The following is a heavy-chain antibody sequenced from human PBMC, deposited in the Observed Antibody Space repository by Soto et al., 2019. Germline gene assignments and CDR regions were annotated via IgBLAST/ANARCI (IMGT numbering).Heavy chain of an antibody. CDR2: IYYSGST. D-gene: IGHD3-9*01. CDR1: GGSISSGGYS. J-gene: IGHJ5*02. V-gene: IGHV4-61*08. Sequence: PSETLSLTCAVSGGSISSGGYSWSWIRQPPGKGLEWIGYIYYSGSTNYNPSLKSRVTISVDTSKNQFSLKLSSVTAADTAVYYCARGYYDILTGYYGMNWFDPWGQGTLVTVSS. CDR3: ARGYYDILTGYYGMNWFDP.